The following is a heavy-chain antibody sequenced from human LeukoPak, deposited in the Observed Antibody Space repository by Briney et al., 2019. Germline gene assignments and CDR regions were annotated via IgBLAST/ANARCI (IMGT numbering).Heavy chain of an antibody. CDR1: GYSFTGYY. D-gene: IGHD3-16*02. CDR3: ARDGVIPLDY. Sequence: EASVKVSCKASGYSFTGYYIHWVRQAPGQGLEWMGIINPVGGSTNYAQKFQGRVTMTRDTSARTVYMELSSLRSEDTAMYYCARDGVIPLDYWGQGTLVTVSS. V-gene: IGHV1-46*01. J-gene: IGHJ4*02. CDR2: INPVGGST.